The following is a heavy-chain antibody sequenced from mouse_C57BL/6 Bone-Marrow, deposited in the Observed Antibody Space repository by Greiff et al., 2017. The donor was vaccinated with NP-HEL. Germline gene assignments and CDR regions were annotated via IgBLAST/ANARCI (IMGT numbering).Heavy chain of an antibody. CDR1: GFTFSDFY. CDR2: SRNKANDYTT. CDR3: ARDACKDDYGYYAMDY. Sequence: EVNLVESGGGLVQSGRSLRLSCATSGFTFSDFYMEWVRQAPGKGLEWIAASRNKANDYTTEYSASVKGRFIVSRDTSQSILYLQMNALRAEDTAIYYCARDACKDDYGYYAMDYWGQGTSVTVSS. V-gene: IGHV7-1*01. D-gene: IGHD2-4*01. J-gene: IGHJ4*01.